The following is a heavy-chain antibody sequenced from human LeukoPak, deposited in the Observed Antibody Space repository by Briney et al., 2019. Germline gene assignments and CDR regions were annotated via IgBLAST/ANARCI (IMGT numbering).Heavy chain of an antibody. CDR3: ARDPNGDYIGAFDM. Sequence: GGSLRLSCAASGFIFSNYALMWLRQSPGKGLEWVSAIRGSGGGTFYADSVKGRFTISRDNSKNTLYLQMNGLRAEDTAVYYCARDPNGDYIGAFDMWGRGTLVTISS. V-gene: IGHV3-23*01. J-gene: IGHJ3*02. CDR2: IRGSGGGT. D-gene: IGHD4-17*01. CDR1: GFIFSNYA.